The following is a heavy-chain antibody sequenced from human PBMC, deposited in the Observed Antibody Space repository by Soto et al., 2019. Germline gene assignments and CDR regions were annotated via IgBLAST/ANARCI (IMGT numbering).Heavy chain of an antibody. CDR1: GFSFSTYA. V-gene: IGHV3-23*01. J-gene: IGHJ3*02. D-gene: IGHD2-2*01. CDR2: ISASGATT. CDR3: AKWTDTVVEAALAGGAFDI. Sequence: PGGSVRLSCAASGFSFSTYALTWVRQVPGKGLEWVSGISASGATTYYADSVKGRFTISRDNSKNTVFLHMTSLRAEDTALYYCAKWTDTVVEAALAGGAFDIWGQGTTVTVSS.